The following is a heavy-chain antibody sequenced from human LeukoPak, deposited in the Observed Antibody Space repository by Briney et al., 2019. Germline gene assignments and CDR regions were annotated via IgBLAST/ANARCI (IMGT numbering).Heavy chain of an antibody. Sequence: GGSLRLSCAASGFTVSSNYMSWVRQAPGKGLEWVSVIYSGGSTYYADSVKGRFTISRDNSKNTLYLQMNSLRAEDTAVYYCAKDVYYYYGMDVWGQGTTVTVSS. CDR2: IYSGGST. CDR3: AKDVYYYYGMDV. CDR1: GFTVSSNY. V-gene: IGHV3-66*01. J-gene: IGHJ6*02.